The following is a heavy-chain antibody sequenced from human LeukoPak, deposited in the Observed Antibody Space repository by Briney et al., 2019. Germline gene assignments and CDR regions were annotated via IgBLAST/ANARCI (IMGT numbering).Heavy chain of an antibody. V-gene: IGHV1-69*06. CDR1: GGTFSSYA. CDR2: IIPIFGTA. Sequence: ASVKVSCKASGGTFSSYAISWVRQAPGQGLEWMGGIIPIFGTANYAQKFQGRVTITADKSTSTAYMELSSLRSEDTAVYYCASSRDGYRAPYYYYYYYMDVWGKGTTVTVSS. CDR3: ASSRDGYRAPYYYYYYYMDV. D-gene: IGHD5-24*01. J-gene: IGHJ6*03.